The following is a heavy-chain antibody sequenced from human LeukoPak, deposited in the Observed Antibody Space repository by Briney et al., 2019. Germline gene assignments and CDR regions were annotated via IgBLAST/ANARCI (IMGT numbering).Heavy chain of an antibody. CDR1: GYTFTGYY. CDR2: MNPNSGNT. V-gene: IGHV1-8*02. D-gene: IGHD1-26*01. CDR3: ARARAKRNWFDP. J-gene: IGHJ5*02. Sequence: ASVKVSCKASGYTFTGYYMHWVRQAPGQGLEWMGWMNPNSGNTGYAQKFQGRVTMTRNTSISTAYMELSSLRSEDTAVYYCARARAKRNWFDPWGQGTLVTVSS.